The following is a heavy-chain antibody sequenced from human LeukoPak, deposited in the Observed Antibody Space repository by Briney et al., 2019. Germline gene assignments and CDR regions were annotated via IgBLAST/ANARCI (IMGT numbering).Heavy chain of an antibody. Sequence: PSETLSLTCTVSGGSISTYYWSWIRQPPGKGLEWIGYIYYTGSTSYNPSLKSRVTISVDTSKNQFSLKLSSVTAADTAVYFCARGPYSYDSSGAFDIWGQGTMVTVSS. CDR1: GGSISTYY. CDR3: ARGPYSYDSSGAFDI. D-gene: IGHD3-22*01. J-gene: IGHJ3*02. CDR2: IYYTGST. V-gene: IGHV4-59*08.